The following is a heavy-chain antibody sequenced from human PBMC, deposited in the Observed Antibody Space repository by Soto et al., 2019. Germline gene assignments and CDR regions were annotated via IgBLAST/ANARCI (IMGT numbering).Heavy chain of an antibody. CDR1: GGSISSYY. V-gene: IGHV4-59*01. Sequence: SETLSLTCTVSGGSISSYYWSWIRQPPGKGLEWIGYIYYGGSTNYNPSLKSRVTISVDTSKNQFSLKLSSVTAADTAVYYCARAPTITIFGVVPTPYYYGMDVWGQGTTVTVSS. CDR2: IYYGGST. D-gene: IGHD3-3*01. CDR3: ARAPTITIFGVVPTPYYYGMDV. J-gene: IGHJ6*02.